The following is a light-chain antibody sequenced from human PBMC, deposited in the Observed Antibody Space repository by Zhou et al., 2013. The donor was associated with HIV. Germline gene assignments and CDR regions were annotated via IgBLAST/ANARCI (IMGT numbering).Light chain of an antibody. V-gene: IGKV1-NL1*01. CDR3: QQFNSYPRLT. CDR1: QGITNS. CDR2: GAS. J-gene: IGKJ4*01. Sequence: DIQMTQSPSSLSASVGDRVTITCRASQGITNSLAWYQQTPGKAPKLLVYGASRLESGVPSRFSGSGSGTFYTLTISSLQPEDFATYYCQQFNSYPRLTFGGRDRRWRSN.